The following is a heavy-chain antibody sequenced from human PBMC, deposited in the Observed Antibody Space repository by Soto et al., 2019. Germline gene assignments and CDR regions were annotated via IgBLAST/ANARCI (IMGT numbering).Heavy chain of an antibody. CDR2: ITPDNGNT. J-gene: IGHJ5*02. V-gene: IGHV1-18*01. CDR3: ARLAPCGGGTCYPFPLDL. CDR1: GYNFVTVV. D-gene: IGHD2-15*01. Sequence: ASLKVSCKTSGYNFVTVVVSWVRQAPGQGLQWMGWITPDNGNTNYAQNFQGRATMTTDTSTSTAYMEVRSLRSDDTAVYYCARLAPCGGGTCYPFPLDLWGEGPLGTVPS.